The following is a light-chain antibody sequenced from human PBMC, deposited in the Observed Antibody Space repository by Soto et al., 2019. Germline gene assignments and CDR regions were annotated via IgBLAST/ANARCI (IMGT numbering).Light chain of an antibody. CDR3: GAWDTSLSGGI. J-gene: IGLJ2*01. CDR1: SSNIGIDY. Sequence: QTVVTQPPSVSAAPGQTVTISCSGSSSNIGIDYVSWYQQLPGTPPKLLIYEDNKRPSGIPDRFSGSKSGTSATLDLTGLQTGDEADYYCGAWDTSLSGGIFGGGTKLTVL. V-gene: IGLV1-51*02. CDR2: EDN.